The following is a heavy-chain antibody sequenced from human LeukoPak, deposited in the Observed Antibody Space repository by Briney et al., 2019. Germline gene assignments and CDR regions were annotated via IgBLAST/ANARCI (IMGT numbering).Heavy chain of an antibody. J-gene: IGHJ4*02. CDR1: GFAFSSNW. V-gene: IGHV3-23*01. D-gene: IGHD3-22*01. Sequence: GGSLRLSCAASGFAFSSNWMSWVRQAPGKGLGWVSGISTNVGSTSYADSVKGRLTISRDNPRNMLYMEMNSLRAEDTAVYYCSVMHRYYDGSGYWVQWGQGTLVTVSS. CDR3: SVMHRYYDGSGYWVQ. CDR2: ISTNVGST.